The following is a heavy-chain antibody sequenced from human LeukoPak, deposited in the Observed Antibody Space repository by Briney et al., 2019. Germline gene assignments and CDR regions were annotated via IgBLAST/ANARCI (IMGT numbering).Heavy chain of an antibody. Sequence: GGSLRLSCAASGFTVSDNYMSWVRQAPGKGLEWVSVIYSGGSTYDADSVKGRFTISRDNSKNTLYLQMNSLRAEDTAVYYCARDFMATITDYWGQGTLVTVSS. J-gene: IGHJ4*02. D-gene: IGHD5-24*01. V-gene: IGHV3-66*01. CDR3: ARDFMATITDY. CDR2: IYSGGST. CDR1: GFTVSDNY.